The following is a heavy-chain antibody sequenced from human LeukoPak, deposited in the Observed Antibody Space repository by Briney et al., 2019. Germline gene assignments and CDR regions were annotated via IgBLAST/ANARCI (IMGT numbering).Heavy chain of an antibody. CDR1: GFTFSSYA. Sequence: PGGSLRLSCAASGFTFSSYAMSWVRQAPGKGLEWVSAISGSGPYTFYTDSVKGRFTISRDSSKNTLHMQMNSLRAEDTALYYCAKHGYCSGISCFFDFWGQGTQVTVSS. CDR2: ISGSGPYT. CDR3: AKHGYCSGISCFFDF. V-gene: IGHV3-23*01. J-gene: IGHJ4*02. D-gene: IGHD2-2*03.